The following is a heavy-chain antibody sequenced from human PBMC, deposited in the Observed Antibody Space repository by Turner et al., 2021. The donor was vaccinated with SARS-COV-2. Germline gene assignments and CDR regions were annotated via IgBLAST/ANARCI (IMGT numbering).Heavy chain of an antibody. V-gene: IGHV3-23*01. D-gene: IGHD3-3*01. CDR3: AKTSSGMVDYFDS. CDR2: VRNTGRTT. Sequence: DAHLMESGGKLVRPGETLTLSCAATGFRFSSFALSWVRQAPGKGLEWVAHVRNTGRTTHYADSVRGRFTISRDNSNGTPFLLMGSLKVEDTAVYFCAKTSSGMVDYFDSWGQGTPVTVSS. CDR1: GFRFSSFA. J-gene: IGHJ4*02.